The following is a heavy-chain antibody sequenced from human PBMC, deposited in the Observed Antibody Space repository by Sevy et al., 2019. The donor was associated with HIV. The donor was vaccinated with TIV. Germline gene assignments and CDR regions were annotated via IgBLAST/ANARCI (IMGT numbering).Heavy chain of an antibody. Sequence: GGSLRLSCAASGFTFDDYTMHWVRQAPGKGLEWVSLISWDGGSTYYADSVKGRFTISRDNSKNSLYLQMNSLRTDDSALYYCAKDKDSRASYYYYYGMDVWGQGTTVTVSS. CDR2: ISWDGGST. V-gene: IGHV3-43*01. J-gene: IGHJ6*02. CDR3: AKDKDSRASYYYYYGMDV. CDR1: GFTFDDYT.